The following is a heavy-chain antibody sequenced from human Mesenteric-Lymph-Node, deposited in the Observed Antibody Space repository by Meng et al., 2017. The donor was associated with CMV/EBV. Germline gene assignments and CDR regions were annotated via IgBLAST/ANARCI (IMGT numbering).Heavy chain of an antibody. CDR2: IYPSGNT. CDR1: GFSISSGYY. CDR3: ARVGITGDEGDY. J-gene: IGHJ4*02. V-gene: IGHV4-38-2*02. D-gene: IGHD7-27*01. Sequence: SDTLSLTCSVSGFSISSGYYWGWIRQAPGKGLEWIGNIYPSGNTYYNPSLKTRVTISVDTSKNQFSLKLSSVTAADTDVYYCARVGITGDEGDYWGQGTLVTVSS.